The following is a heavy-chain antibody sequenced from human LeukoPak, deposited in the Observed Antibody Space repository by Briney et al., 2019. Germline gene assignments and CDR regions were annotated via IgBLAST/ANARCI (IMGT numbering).Heavy chain of an antibody. Sequence: PSETLSLTCIGPGGSISNSSYYWGWIRQPPGTPLEWIGSIYYSGSAYYNPSLKSRVTISVDTSKNQFSLKLTSVTAADTAVYYCARHWVVTPNYWGQGTLVTVSS. J-gene: IGHJ4*02. V-gene: IGHV4-39*01. CDR1: GGSISNSSYY. CDR3: ARHWVVTPNY. D-gene: IGHD4-23*01. CDR2: IYYSGSA.